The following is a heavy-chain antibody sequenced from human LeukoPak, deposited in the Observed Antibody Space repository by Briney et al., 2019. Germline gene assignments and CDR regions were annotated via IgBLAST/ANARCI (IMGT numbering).Heavy chain of an antibody. CDR2: ISSSSSTI. CDR1: GFTFSFYS. V-gene: IGHV3-48*01. J-gene: IGHJ3*02. D-gene: IGHD2-15*01. CDR3: ARDPRYCSGGSCYRAFVI. Sequence: GGSLRLSCAASGFTFSFYSMNCVPQAPGQGLELVSYISSSSSTIYYADSVKGRFTISRDHAKNSLYMQMNSLRAEDTAVYYCARDPRYCSGGSCYRAFVIWGQGTMVTVSS.